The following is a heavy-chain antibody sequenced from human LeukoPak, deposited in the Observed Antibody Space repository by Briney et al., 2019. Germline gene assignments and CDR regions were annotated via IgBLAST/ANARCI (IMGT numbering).Heavy chain of an antibody. Sequence: GGSLRLSCAASGFTFSRYSMNWVRQAPGKGLEWVSYISSSSSTKYYTDSVKGRFTISRDNAKNSLYLQMNSLRDEDTAVYYYARDQWDYYDSSIDYWGQGTLVTVSS. CDR3: ARDQWDYYDSSIDY. D-gene: IGHD3-22*01. CDR2: ISSSSSTK. J-gene: IGHJ4*02. V-gene: IGHV3-48*02. CDR1: GFTFSRYS.